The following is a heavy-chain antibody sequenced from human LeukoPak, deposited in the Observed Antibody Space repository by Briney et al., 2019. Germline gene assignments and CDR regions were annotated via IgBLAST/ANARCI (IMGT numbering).Heavy chain of an antibody. CDR1: GFTFSSYS. J-gene: IGHJ4*02. CDR2: INHSGST. Sequence: GSLRLSCAASGFTFSSYSMNWVRQAPGKGLEWIGEINHSGSTNYNPSLKSRVTISVDTSKNQFSLKLSSVTAADTAVYYCAADSGSYDNGVYWGQGTLVTVSS. V-gene: IGHV4-34*08. CDR3: AADSGSYDNGVY. D-gene: IGHD1-26*01.